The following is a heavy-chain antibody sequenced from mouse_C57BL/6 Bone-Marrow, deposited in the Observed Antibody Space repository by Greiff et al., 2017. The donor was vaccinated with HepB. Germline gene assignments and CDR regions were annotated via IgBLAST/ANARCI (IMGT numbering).Heavy chain of an antibody. CDR3: ARHLYYGSWFAY. CDR1: GYTFTDYY. J-gene: IGHJ3*01. V-gene: IGHV1-26*01. Sequence: EVQLQQSGPELVKPGASVKISCKASGYTFTDYYMNWVKQSHGKSLEWIGDINPNNGGTSYNQKFKGKATLTVDKSSSTAYMELRSLTSEDSAVYYCARHLYYGSWFAYWGQGTLVTVSA. D-gene: IGHD1-2*01. CDR2: INPNNGGT.